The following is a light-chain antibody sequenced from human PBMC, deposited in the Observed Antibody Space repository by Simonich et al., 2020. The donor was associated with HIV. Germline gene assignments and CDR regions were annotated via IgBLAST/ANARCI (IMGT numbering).Light chain of an antibody. CDR3: QQYYSTPWT. J-gene: IGKJ1*01. CDR2: WAS. Sequence: DIVMTQSPDSLAVSLGERATINCKSNQTFLYSSNNKNYLAWYQQKPGQPPNLLIYWASTRQSGVPDRFSGSGSGTDFTLTISSLQAEDVAVYYCQQYYSTPWTFGQGTKVEIK. CDR1: QTFLYSSNNKNY. V-gene: IGKV4-1*01.